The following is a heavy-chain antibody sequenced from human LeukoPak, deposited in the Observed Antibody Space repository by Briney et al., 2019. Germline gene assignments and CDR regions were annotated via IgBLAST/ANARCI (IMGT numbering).Heavy chain of an antibody. Sequence: GGSLRLSCAASGFPFSNYAMTWVRQAPGKGLEWVSAISGSGGSTNYADFVKGRFTISRDNSKNTLYLQMNSLRAEDTAVYYCVTDLRAGNYYARGLSGLWGRGTLATVSS. J-gene: IGHJ4*02. V-gene: IGHV3-23*01. CDR2: ISGSGGST. CDR1: GFPFSNYA. CDR3: VTDLRAGNYYARGLSGL. D-gene: IGHD3-10*01.